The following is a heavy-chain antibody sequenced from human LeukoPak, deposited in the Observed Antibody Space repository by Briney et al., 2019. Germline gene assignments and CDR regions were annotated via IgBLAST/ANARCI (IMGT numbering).Heavy chain of an antibody. CDR3: ARSLQQLVGSNVGYWYFDL. CDR2: IYYTGST. D-gene: IGHD6-13*01. V-gene: IGHV4-59*08. Sequence: PSETLSLTCTVSGGSISSYYWSWIRQPPGKGLEWIGYIYYTGSTNYNPSLKSRVTISVDTSENQFSLKLSSVTAADTAVYYCARSLQQLVGSNVGYWYFDLWGRGTLVTVSS. CDR1: GGSISSYY. J-gene: IGHJ2*01.